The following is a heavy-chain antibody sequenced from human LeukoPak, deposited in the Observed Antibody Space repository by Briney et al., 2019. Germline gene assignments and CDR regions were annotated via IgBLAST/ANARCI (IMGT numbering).Heavy chain of an antibody. Sequence: GGSLRLSCAASGFIFSSFGMHWVRQAPGKGLEWVAVISYDGSNKYYADSVKGRFTISRDNSKNTLYLQMNSLRAEDTAVYYCAKESTYYYGSGSYSFDYWGQGTLVTVSS. D-gene: IGHD3-10*01. CDR1: GFIFSSFG. CDR3: AKESTYYYGSGSYSFDY. J-gene: IGHJ4*02. CDR2: ISYDGSNK. V-gene: IGHV3-30*18.